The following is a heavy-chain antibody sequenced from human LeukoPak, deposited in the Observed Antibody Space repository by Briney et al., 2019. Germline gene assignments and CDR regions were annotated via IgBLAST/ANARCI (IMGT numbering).Heavy chain of an antibody. CDR3: ASPWGPNAFDI. CDR2: FYYSGST. Sequence: PSETLSLTCSVSGDSISLSFYYWGWIRQPPGKGLEWIGIFYYSGSTYYNPSLKSRVTISVDTSRTRFSLKLSSVTAADTAVYYCASPWGPNAFDIWGQGTMVTVSS. V-gene: IGHV4-39*01. J-gene: IGHJ3*02. CDR1: GDSISLSFYY. D-gene: IGHD3-16*01.